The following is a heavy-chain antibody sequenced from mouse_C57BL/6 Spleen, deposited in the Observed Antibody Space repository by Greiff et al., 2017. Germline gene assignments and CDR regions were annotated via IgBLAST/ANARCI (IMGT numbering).Heavy chain of an antibody. J-gene: IGHJ3*01. D-gene: IGHD1-1*01. CDR1: GYTFTDYE. CDR2: IDPDTGGT. V-gene: IGHV1-15*01. Sequence: VQLQQSGAELVRPGASVTLSCKASGYTFTDYEMPWVKQTPVHGLEWIGAIDPDTGGTAYNQKFKGKAILTADKSSSTAYMELRSLTSEDSAVYYCTDYYGSAWFAYWGQGTLVTVSA. CDR3: TDYYGSAWFAY.